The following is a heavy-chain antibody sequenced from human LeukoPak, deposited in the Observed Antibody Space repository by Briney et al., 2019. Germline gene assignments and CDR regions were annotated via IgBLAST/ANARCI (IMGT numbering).Heavy chain of an antibody. CDR2: ISAYNGNT. J-gene: IGHJ6*04. CDR1: GGTFSSYA. V-gene: IGHV1-18*01. CDR3: ARVLVGMRSMDV. Sequence: ASVKVSCKASGGTFSSYAISWVRQAPGQGLEWMGWISAYNGNTNYAQKFQGRVTMTTDTSTSTAYMELRSLRSDDTAVYYCARVLVGMRSMDVWGKGTTVTVSS. D-gene: IGHD2-8*02.